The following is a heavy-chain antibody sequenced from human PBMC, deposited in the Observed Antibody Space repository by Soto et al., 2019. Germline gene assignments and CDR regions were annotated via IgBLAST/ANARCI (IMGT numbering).Heavy chain of an antibody. Sequence: GGSLRLSCTASGFTFSNYAMHWVRQAPGKGLEWVAVISYDGSNKYYADSVKGRFTISRDNFKNTLYLQMNSLRAEDTAVYYCAKDHYYDSSGLIDFWGQGTLVTVSS. J-gene: IGHJ4*02. CDR2: ISYDGSNK. V-gene: IGHV3-30*18. CDR1: GFTFSNYA. CDR3: AKDHYYDSSGLIDF. D-gene: IGHD3-22*01.